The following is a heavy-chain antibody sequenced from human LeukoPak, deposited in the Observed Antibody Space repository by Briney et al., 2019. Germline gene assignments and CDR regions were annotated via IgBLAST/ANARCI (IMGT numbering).Heavy chain of an antibody. Sequence: SQTLSLTCTVSGGSISSGGYYWRWIRQHPGKGLEWIGYIYYSGSTYYNPSLKSRVTISVDTSKNQFSLKLSSVTAADTAVYYCARSVRDTYCSSTSCPLLFDYWGQGTLVTVSS. J-gene: IGHJ4*02. CDR3: ARSVRDTYCSSTSCPLLFDY. CDR2: IYYSGST. V-gene: IGHV4-31*03. D-gene: IGHD2-2*01. CDR1: GGSISSGGYY.